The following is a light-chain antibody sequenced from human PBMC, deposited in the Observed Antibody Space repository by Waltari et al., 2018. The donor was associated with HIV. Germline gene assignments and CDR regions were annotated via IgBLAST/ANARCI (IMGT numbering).Light chain of an antibody. CDR2: DAA. V-gene: IGKV3-15*01. CDR3: QQYSNWLLT. CDR1: QSVNNN. Sequence: EIMMTQSPATLSVSPGERVTLSCRASQSVNNNLAWYQQKPGQAPRLLIYDAASRATGIPTRFSGSASGTEFTLTISSLQSEDFAVYFCQQYSNWLLTFGPGTKVDI. J-gene: IGKJ3*01.